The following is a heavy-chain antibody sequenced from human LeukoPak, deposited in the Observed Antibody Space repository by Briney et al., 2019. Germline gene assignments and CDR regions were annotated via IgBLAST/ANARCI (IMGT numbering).Heavy chain of an antibody. CDR3: ARDPSSRGNFDY. J-gene: IGHJ4*02. CDR2: INPNSGGT. V-gene: IGHV1-2*02. D-gene: IGHD5-24*01. CDR1: GYTFSGYY. Sequence: ASVKVSCKASGYTFSGYYMHWVRQAPGQGLVWMGWINPNSGGTNYAQKFQGRVTMTRDTSINTAYVELGSLRSDDTAVYYCARDPSSRGNFDYWGQGTLVTVSS.